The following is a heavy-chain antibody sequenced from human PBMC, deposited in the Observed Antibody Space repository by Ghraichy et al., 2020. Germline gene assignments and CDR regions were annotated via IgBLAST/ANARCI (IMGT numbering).Heavy chain of an antibody. CDR1: GGCISSYY. Sequence: SETLCLTCTVSGGCISSYYWSWIRQPQGKGLECIRYIYYSGSTNYNPSLKSRVTISVDTSKNQLSLKLSSVTTADTAVYYCARDRWDPTYDYGARYGMDVWGQGTTVTVSS. CDR3: ARDRWDPTYDYGARYGMDV. V-gene: IGHV4-59*01. CDR2: IYYSGST. D-gene: IGHD5-12*01. J-gene: IGHJ6*02.